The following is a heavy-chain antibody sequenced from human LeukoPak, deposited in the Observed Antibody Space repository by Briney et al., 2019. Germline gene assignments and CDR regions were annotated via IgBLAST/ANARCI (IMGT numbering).Heavy chain of an antibody. Sequence: SETLSLTCTVSGGSISSGGYYWSWIRQHPGKGLEWIGYIYYSGSTYYNPSLKSRVSKSVDTSKNQFSLKLSSVTAADTAVYYCARCPLVRGVILPWFDPWGQGTLVTVSS. J-gene: IGHJ5*02. D-gene: IGHD3-10*01. CDR3: ARCPLVRGVILPWFDP. CDR2: IYYSGST. CDR1: GGSISSGGYY. V-gene: IGHV4-31*03.